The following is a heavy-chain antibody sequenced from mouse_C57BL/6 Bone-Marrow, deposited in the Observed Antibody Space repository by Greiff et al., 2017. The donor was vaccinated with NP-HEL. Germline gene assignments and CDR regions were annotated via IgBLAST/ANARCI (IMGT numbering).Heavy chain of an antibody. Sequence: EVQLVESGGGLVQPGGSLKLSCAASGFTFSDYYMYWVRQTPEKRLEWVAYISNGGGSTYYPDTVKGRFTISRDNAKNTLYLQMSRLKSEDTAMYYCTGFAYWGQGTLVTVSA. V-gene: IGHV5-12*01. CDR1: GFTFSDYY. J-gene: IGHJ3*01. CDR3: TGFAY. CDR2: ISNGGGST.